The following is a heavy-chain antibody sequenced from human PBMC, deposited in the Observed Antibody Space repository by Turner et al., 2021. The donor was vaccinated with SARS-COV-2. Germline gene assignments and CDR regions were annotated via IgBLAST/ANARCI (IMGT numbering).Heavy chain of an antibody. CDR1: GVSISSSSYY. CDR2: IYYSGSA. CDR3: ARLMDTAMDYYGTDV. Sequence: QLQLQESGPGLAKPSETLSLTCTVAGVSISSSSYYWGWIRQPPGKGLEWIGNIYYSGSAYYNPSLKSRVTISVDPSKNQFSLKLTSVTAADTAVYYCARLMDTAMDYYGTDVWGQGTTVTVSS. J-gene: IGHJ6*02. V-gene: IGHV4-39*01. D-gene: IGHD5-18*01.